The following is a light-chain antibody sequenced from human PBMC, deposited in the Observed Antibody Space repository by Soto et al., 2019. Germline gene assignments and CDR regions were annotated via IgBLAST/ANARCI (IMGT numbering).Light chain of an antibody. CDR1: QDIITW. CDR3: QQLNSYPIT. V-gene: IGKV1-12*01. Sequence: EIEMTQSPSSVTASVGDRVTITCPASQDIITWLAWYQQKPGKAPNLLIYTASNLQSGVPSRFSGSGSGTHFTLTISSLQPEDFATYYCQQLNSYPITFGQGTRLDIK. J-gene: IGKJ5*01. CDR2: TAS.